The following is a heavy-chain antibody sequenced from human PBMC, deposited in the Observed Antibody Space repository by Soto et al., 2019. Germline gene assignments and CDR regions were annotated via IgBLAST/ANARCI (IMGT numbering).Heavy chain of an antibody. CDR2: IYSSGST. D-gene: IGHD2-8*01. J-gene: IGHJ5*02. Sequence: SETLSLTCTVSCGSISSYYWSWIRQPPGKGLEWIGYIYSSGSTNYNPSLKIRVTISVDTSKNQFSLKLSSVTAADTAVYYCARLGYCTNGVCYTGWFDPWGQGTLVTVSS. CDR3: ARLGYCTNGVCYTGWFDP. CDR1: CGSISSYY. V-gene: IGHV4-59*01.